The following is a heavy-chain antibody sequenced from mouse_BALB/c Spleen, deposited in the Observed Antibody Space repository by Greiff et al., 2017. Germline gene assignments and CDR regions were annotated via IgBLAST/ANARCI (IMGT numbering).Heavy chain of an antibody. CDR1: GFTFSSFG. Sequence: VVESGGGLVQPGGSRKLSCAASGFTFSSFGMHWVRQAPEKGLEWVAYISSGSSTIYYADTVKGRFTISRDNPKNTLFLQMTSLRSEDTAMYYCARSGYYGSSYFDYWGQGTTLTVSS. CDR3: ARSGYYGSSYFDY. J-gene: IGHJ2*01. D-gene: IGHD1-1*01. CDR2: ISSGSSTI. V-gene: IGHV5-17*02.